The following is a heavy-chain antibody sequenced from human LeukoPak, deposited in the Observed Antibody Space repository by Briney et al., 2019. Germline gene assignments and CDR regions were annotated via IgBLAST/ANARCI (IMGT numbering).Heavy chain of an antibody. CDR2: ISSSGSTI. D-gene: IGHD3-3*01. Sequence: LSLTCTVSGGSISSSSYYWGWIRQAPGKGLEWVSYISSSGSTIYYADSVRGRFTISRDNAKNSLYLQMNSLRAEDTAVYYCASPYYDFWSGYSPDGMDVWGQGTTVTVSS. CDR1: GGSISSSSYY. J-gene: IGHJ6*02. V-gene: IGHV3-11*01. CDR3: ASPYYDFWSGYSPDGMDV.